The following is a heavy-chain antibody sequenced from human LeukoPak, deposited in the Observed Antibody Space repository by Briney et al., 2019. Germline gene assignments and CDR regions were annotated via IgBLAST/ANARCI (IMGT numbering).Heavy chain of an antibody. CDR3: ARGKVKGNDYVWGSYRYTSFDY. V-gene: IGHV4-39*01. J-gene: IGHJ4*02. D-gene: IGHD3-16*02. Sequence: PSETLSLTCTVSGGSISSSSYYWAWIRQPPGKGLEWIGSIYYTGSTYYNPSLKTRVTISVDTSKNQFSLKLSSVTAADTAVYYCARGKVKGNDYVWGSYRYTSFDYWGQGTLVTVSS. CDR2: IYYTGST. CDR1: GGSISSSSYY.